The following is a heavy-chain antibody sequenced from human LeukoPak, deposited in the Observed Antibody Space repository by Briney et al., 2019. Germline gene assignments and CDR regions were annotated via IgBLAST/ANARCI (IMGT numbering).Heavy chain of an antibody. CDR3: ATTQRDIVVVPAALYYFDY. Sequence: GGSLRLSCAASGFTFSSYAMHWVRQAPGKGLEWVSYISSSGSTIYYADSVKGRFTISRDNAKNSLYLQMNSLRAEDTAVYYCATTQRDIVVVPAALYYFDYWGQGTLVTVSS. CDR2: ISSSGSTI. V-gene: IGHV3-48*04. D-gene: IGHD2-2*01. J-gene: IGHJ4*02. CDR1: GFTFSSYA.